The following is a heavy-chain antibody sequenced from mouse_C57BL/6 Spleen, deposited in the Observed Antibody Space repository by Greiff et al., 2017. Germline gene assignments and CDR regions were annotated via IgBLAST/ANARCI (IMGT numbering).Heavy chain of an antibody. CDR3: AREGNYSFAY. V-gene: IGHV1-42*01. Sequence: VQLQQSGPELVKPGASVKISCKASGYSFTGYYMNWVKQSPEKSLEWIGEIHPSTGGTTYNEKFKAKATLTVDKSSSTAYMQLKSLTSEDSAVYYCAREGNYSFAYWGQGTLVTVSA. CDR2: IHPSTGGT. J-gene: IGHJ3*01. CDR1: GYSFTGYY. D-gene: IGHD2-1*01.